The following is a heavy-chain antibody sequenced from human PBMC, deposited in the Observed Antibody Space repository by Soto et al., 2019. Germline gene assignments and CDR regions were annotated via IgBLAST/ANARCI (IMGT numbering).Heavy chain of an antibody. D-gene: IGHD6-19*01. CDR2: INSDGSST. J-gene: IGHJ4*02. Sequence: EVQLVESGGGLVQPGGSLRHSCAAAGFTCSSYWMHWVRQAQGKGLVWVSRINSDGSSTSYADSVKGRFTISRDNAKNTLHLQMNSLRAEDTAVYYCAVAVAGPTAIGYWGQGTLVTVSS. CDR3: AVAVAGPTAIGY. CDR1: GFTCSSYW. V-gene: IGHV3-74*01.